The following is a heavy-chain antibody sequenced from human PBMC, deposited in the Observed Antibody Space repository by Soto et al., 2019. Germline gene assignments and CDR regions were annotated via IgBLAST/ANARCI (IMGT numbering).Heavy chain of an antibody. V-gene: IGHV3-30*18. Sequence: QVQLVESGGGVVQPGRSLRLSCAASGFTFSSYGMHWVRQAPGKGLEWVAIISYDGRNTNYADSVKGRFTISRDNSKNTLYLQMNILRAEDTSVYYWAKEEGLIGSYYISSSYYFDSWGQGTLGTVSS. J-gene: IGHJ4*02. CDR1: GFTFSSYG. D-gene: IGHD1-26*01. CDR2: ISYDGRNT. CDR3: AKEEGLIGSYYISSSYYFDS.